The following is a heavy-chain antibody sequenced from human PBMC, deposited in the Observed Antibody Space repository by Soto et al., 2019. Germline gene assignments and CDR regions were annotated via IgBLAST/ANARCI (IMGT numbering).Heavy chain of an antibody. J-gene: IGHJ4*02. CDR2: IYYSGST. Sequence: LSLTCTVSRGSISSGDHYWTWLRQPPGKGLEWIGYIYYSGSTYYNPSLKSRVAISVDTSKNQFSLTLTSVTAADTAVYYCAREEALIVVPTGGIDYSFDYWGQGTLVTVSS. CDR3: AREEALIVVPTGGIDYSFDY. CDR1: RGSISSGDHY. V-gene: IGHV4-30-4*01. D-gene: IGHD3-22*01.